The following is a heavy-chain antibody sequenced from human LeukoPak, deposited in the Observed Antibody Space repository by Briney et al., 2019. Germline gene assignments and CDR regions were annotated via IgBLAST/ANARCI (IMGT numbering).Heavy chain of an antibody. V-gene: IGHV3-21*01. CDR3: ARDNSRDYDILTGYYGRSFDY. CDR2: ISSSSSYI. J-gene: IGHJ4*02. Sequence: PGGSLRLSCAAPGFTFSSYSMNWVRQAPGKGLEWVSSISSSSSYIYYADSVKGRFTISRDNAKNSLYLQMNSLRAEDTAVYYCARDNSRDYDILTGYYGRSFDYWGQGTLVAVSS. D-gene: IGHD3-9*01. CDR1: GFTFSSYS.